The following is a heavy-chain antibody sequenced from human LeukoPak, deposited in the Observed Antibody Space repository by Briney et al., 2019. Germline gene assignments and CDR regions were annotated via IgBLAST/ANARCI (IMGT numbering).Heavy chain of an antibody. J-gene: IGHJ3*02. CDR1: GFTFISYG. CDR3: VREQYGDDDAFDI. D-gene: IGHD4-17*01. V-gene: IGHV3-33*01. Sequence: PGRSLRLSCAASGFTFISYGMHWVRQAPGKGLEWVGVIWYDGSNKYYADSVKGRFTISRDNSKNTLSLQMNSLRAEDTAVYYCVREQYGDDDAFDIWGQGTMVTVSS. CDR2: IWYDGSNK.